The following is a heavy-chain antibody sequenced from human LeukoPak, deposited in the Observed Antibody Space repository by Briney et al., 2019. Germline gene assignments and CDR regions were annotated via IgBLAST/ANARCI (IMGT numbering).Heavy chain of an antibody. CDR2: ITPNSGGT. CDR3: ARQLPSPNDHYYFDY. D-gene: IGHD1-1*01. J-gene: IGHJ4*02. Sequence: GASVKVSCKASEYTFTSYYMHCVRQAPGQGLEWMGGITPNSGGTNYAQKFQGRVTMTRDTSISTAYMELSRLRSDDTAVYYCARQLPSPNDHYYFDYWGQGTLVTVSS. V-gene: IGHV1-2*02. CDR1: EYTFTSYY.